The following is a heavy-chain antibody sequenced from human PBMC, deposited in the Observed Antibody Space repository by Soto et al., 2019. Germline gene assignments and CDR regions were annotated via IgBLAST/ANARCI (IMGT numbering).Heavy chain of an antibody. CDR3: ARVGYDSSGYYYGHFDY. CDR1: GFTFSSYS. Sequence: EVQLVESGGGLVQRGGSLRLSCAASGFTFSSYSMNWVRQAPGKGLEWVSYISSSSSTIYYADSVKGRFTISRDNAKNSLYLQMNSLRDEDTAVYYCARVGYDSSGYYYGHFDYWGQGTLVTVSS. D-gene: IGHD3-22*01. V-gene: IGHV3-48*02. J-gene: IGHJ4*02. CDR2: ISSSSSTI.